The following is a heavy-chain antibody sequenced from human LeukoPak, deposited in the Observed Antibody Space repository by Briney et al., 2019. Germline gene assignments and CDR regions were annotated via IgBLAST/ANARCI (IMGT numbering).Heavy chain of an antibody. J-gene: IGHJ4*02. CDR1: GFTFSSYD. D-gene: IGHD6-13*01. CDR2: IGTAGDT. V-gene: IGHV3-13*01. CDR3: AKELAAGVSPSFDY. Sequence: GGSLRLSCAASGFTFSSYDMHWVRQATGKGLEWVSAIGTAGDTYYPGSVKGRFTISRENAKNTLYLQMNSLRAEDTAVYYCAKELAAGVSPSFDYWGQGTLVTVSS.